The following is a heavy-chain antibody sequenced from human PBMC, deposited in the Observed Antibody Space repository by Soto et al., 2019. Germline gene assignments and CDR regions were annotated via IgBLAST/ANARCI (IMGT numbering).Heavy chain of an antibody. CDR3: AREGGGYRFDY. Sequence: QVQLQESGPGLVKPSETLSLTCAVSGASFETYYWSWIRQPPGKGLEWIGYIFYSGHLKYNPSLKSRLTISVDPSKTQISLRLPSVTAAETAVYYWAREGGGYRFDYWGQGTLVTVSS. V-gene: IGHV4-59*01. J-gene: IGHJ4*02. CDR2: IFYSGHL. CDR1: GASFETYY. D-gene: IGHD1-26*01.